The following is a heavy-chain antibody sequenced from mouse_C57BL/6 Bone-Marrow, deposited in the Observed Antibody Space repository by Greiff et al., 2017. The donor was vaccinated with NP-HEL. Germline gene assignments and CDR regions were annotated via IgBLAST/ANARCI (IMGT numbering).Heavy chain of an antibody. CDR3: ARLYLDV. CDR1: GFTFSSYG. V-gene: IGHV5-6*01. J-gene: IGHJ1*03. Sequence: EVKLVESGGDLVKPGGSLKLSCAASGFTFSSYGMSWVRQTPDKRLEWVATISSGGSYTYYPDSVKGRFTISRDNAKNTLYLQMSSLKSEDTAMYYCARLYLDVWGRGTTVTV. CDR2: ISSGGSYT.